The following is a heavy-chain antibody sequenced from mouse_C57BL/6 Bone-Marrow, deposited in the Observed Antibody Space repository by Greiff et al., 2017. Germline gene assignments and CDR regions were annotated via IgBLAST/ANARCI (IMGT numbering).Heavy chain of an antibody. D-gene: IGHD1-1*01. V-gene: IGHV1-81*01. CDR3: ARYPYYYGSGYYYAMDY. CDR2: IYPRSGNT. CDR1: GYTFTSSG. Sequence: VQLQQSGAELARPGASVKLSCKASGYTFTSSGISWVKQRTGQGLEWIGEIYPRSGNTYYNEKFKGKATLTADKSSSTAYMELRSLTSEDSAVYFCARYPYYYGSGYYYAMDYWGQGTSVTVSS. J-gene: IGHJ4*01.